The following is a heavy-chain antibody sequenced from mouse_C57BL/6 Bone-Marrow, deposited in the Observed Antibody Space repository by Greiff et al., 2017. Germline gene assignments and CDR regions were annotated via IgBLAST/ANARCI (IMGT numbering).Heavy chain of an antibody. CDR3: ASWVYAMDY. CDR1: GYTFTSYW. V-gene: IGHV1-50*01. D-gene: IGHD4-1*01. J-gene: IGHJ4*01. CDR2: IDPSDSDT. Sequence: VQVVESGAELVKPGASVKLSCKASGYTFTSYWMQWVKQRPGQGLEWIGEIDPSDSDTNYNQKFKGKATLTVDTSSSTAYMQLSSLTSEDSAVYYCASWVYAMDYWGQGTSVTVSS.